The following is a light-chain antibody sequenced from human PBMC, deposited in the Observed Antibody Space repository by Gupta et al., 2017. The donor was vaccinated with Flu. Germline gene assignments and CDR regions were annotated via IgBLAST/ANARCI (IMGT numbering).Light chain of an antibody. CDR1: NIGINY. CDR2: DND. J-gene: IGLJ2*01. V-gene: IGLV1-51*01. Sequence: NIGINYVSWYQQVPGTAPQLLIYDNDKRPSGIPDRFSGSRSGTSATLGITGLQTGDEADYYCGTWDNSLSAMVFGGGTKLAVL. CDR3: GTWDNSLSAMV.